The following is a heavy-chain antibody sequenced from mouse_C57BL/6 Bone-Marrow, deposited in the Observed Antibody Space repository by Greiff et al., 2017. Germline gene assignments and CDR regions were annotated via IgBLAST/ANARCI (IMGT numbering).Heavy chain of an antibody. D-gene: IGHD1-1*01. CDR1: GFTFSSYA. CDR3: TGERDYGSSSDWYFDV. J-gene: IGHJ1*03. Sequence: EVMLVESGEGLVKPGGSLKLSCAASGFTFSSYAMSWVRQTPGKRLEWVAYICSGGGYIYYADTVKGRFTISRDNARDTLSLQMSNMKSKDTAMYYCTGERDYGSSSDWYFDVWGTGTTVTVSS. V-gene: IGHV5-9-1*02. CDR2: ICSGGGYI.